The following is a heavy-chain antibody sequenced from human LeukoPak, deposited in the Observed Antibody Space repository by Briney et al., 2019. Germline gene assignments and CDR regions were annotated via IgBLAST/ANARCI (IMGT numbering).Heavy chain of an antibody. CDR2: INHSGST. J-gene: IGHJ4*02. Sequence: PSETLSLTCAVYGGSFSGYYWSWIRQPPGKGLEWIGEINHSGSTNYNPSLKSRVTISVDTSKNQFSLKLSSVTAADTAVYYCARVPIKMARPLDYWGQGTLVTVSS. CDR3: ARVPIKMARPLDY. CDR1: GGSFSGYY. V-gene: IGHV4-34*01. D-gene: IGHD5-24*01.